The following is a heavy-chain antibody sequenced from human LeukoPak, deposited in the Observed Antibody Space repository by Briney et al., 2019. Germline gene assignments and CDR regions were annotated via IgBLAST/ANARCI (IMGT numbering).Heavy chain of an antibody. CDR2: ISSNSSDI. D-gene: IGHD6-19*01. CDR1: GFTFSSYS. Sequence: GGSLKLSCAASGFTFSSYSMNWVRQAPGKGLEWVSSISSNSSDIYYADSVKGRFTISRDNAKNSLSLQMNSLRAEDTAVYYCARDSSGWYGLIDYWGQGILVTVSS. J-gene: IGHJ4*02. CDR3: ARDSSGWYGLIDY. V-gene: IGHV3-21*01.